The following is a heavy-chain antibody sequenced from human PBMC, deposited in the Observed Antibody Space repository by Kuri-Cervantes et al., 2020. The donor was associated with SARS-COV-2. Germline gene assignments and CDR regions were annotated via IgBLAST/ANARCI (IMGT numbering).Heavy chain of an antibody. CDR1: GFTVSSYW. D-gene: IGHD6-6*01. Sequence: GESLKISCAASGFTVSSYWMSWVRQAPGKGLEWVANIKQDGSEKYYVDSVKGRFTISRDNDKNSLYLQMNSLRAEDTAVYYCARLYSSSSNYYYYYMDVWGKGTTVTVSS. V-gene: IGHV3-7*01. J-gene: IGHJ6*03. CDR3: ARLYSSSSNYYYYYMDV. CDR2: IKQDGSEK.